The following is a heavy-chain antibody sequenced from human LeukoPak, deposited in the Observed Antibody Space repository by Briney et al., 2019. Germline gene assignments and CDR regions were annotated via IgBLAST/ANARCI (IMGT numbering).Heavy chain of an antibody. Sequence: GGSLRLSCAASGFTFDAFGMTWVRQAPGKGLEWVSAIRGDAGSTGYADSVKGRFTISRDNAKNSLYLQMNSLRVEDTALYCCARVWAWGSGNYFDNWGRGTLVTVSS. CDR2: IRGDAGST. D-gene: IGHD7-27*01. V-gene: IGHV3-20*04. CDR1: GFTFDAFG. J-gene: IGHJ4*02. CDR3: ARVWAWGSGNYFDN.